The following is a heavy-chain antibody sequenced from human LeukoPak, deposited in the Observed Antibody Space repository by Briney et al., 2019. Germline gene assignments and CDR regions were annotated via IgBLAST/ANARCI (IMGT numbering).Heavy chain of an antibody. D-gene: IGHD3-16*02. CDR3: ARGSYYFD. CDR2: IYSGGNT. Sequence: GSLRLSCAASGFTVSSDFMSWVRQAPGKGLEWVALIYSGGNTNYADSVKGRIIISRDNSKNTVDLQMNSLRVEDTGVYYCARGSYYFD. V-gene: IGHV3-66*01. CDR1: GFTVSSDF. J-gene: IGHJ2*01.